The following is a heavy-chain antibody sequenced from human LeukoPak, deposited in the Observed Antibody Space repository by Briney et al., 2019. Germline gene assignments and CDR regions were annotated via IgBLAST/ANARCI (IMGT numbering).Heavy chain of an antibody. J-gene: IGHJ4*02. CDR1: GFTVSSNY. V-gene: IGHV3-53*01. Sequence: PGGSLRLSCAVSGFTVSSNYMSWVRLAPGKGLEWVSLIYSGGNTYYADSVKGRFTISRDNSKNTLYLQMNSLRAEDTAVYYCARVWSRIVGATTSSHYWGQGTLVTVSS. D-gene: IGHD1-26*01. CDR2: IYSGGNT. CDR3: ARVWSRIVGATTSSHY.